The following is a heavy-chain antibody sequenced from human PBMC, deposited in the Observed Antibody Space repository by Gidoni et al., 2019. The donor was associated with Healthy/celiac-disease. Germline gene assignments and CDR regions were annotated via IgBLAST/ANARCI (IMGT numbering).Heavy chain of an antibody. CDR3: ARDPTVTTWNRFDY. D-gene: IGHD4-17*01. CDR2: ISSSSSYI. CDR1: GLPFRSYI. Sequence: EVQLVESGGGLVKPWGSLILSCAASGLPFRSYIMNWVRQAPRKWLEWVTSISSSSSYIYYADSVKGRFTISRDNAKNSLYLQMNSLRAEDTAVYYCARDPTVTTWNRFDYWGQGTLVTVSS. V-gene: IGHV3-21*01. J-gene: IGHJ4*02.